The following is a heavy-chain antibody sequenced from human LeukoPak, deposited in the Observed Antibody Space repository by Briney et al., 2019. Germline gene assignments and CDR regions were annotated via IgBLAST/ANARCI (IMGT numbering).Heavy chain of an antibody. J-gene: IGHJ3*02. Sequence: LPGGSLRLSCAASGFTFDDYAMHWVRQAPGKGLEWVSGISWNSGSIGYADSVKGRFTISRDNAKNSLYLQMNSLRAEDTALYYCAKVREEMATINHAFDIWGQGTMVTVSS. CDR3: AKVREEMATINHAFDI. D-gene: IGHD5-24*01. V-gene: IGHV3-9*01. CDR1: GFTFDDYA. CDR2: ISWNSGSI.